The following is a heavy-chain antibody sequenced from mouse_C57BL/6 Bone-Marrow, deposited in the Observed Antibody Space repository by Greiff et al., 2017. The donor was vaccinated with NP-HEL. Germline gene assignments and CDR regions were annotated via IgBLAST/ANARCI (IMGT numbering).Heavy chain of an antibody. CDR1: GFTFSSYA. D-gene: IGHD1-1*01. Sequence: EVKLMESGGGLVKPGGSLKLSCAASGFTFSSYAMSWVRQTPEKRLEWVATISDGGSYTYYPDNVKGRFTISRDNAKNNLYLQMSHLKSEDTAMYYCAREGTTVVAPDVWGTGTTVTVSS. V-gene: IGHV5-4*01. CDR2: ISDGGSYT. CDR3: AREGTTVVAPDV. J-gene: IGHJ1*03.